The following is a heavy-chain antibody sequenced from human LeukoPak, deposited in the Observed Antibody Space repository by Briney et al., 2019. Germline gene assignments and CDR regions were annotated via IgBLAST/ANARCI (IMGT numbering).Heavy chain of an antibody. Sequence: GGSLRLSCAASGFTFDNYAMHWVRQVPGKGLEWVSLISGDGDSTYYPDSVKGRFTISRDNSKNSLYLQMNSLRTEDTALYYCARRYRSSGWYFDYWGQGTLVTVSS. D-gene: IGHD6-19*01. J-gene: IGHJ4*02. CDR3: ARRYRSSGWYFDY. V-gene: IGHV3-43*02. CDR1: GFTFDNYA. CDR2: ISGDGDST.